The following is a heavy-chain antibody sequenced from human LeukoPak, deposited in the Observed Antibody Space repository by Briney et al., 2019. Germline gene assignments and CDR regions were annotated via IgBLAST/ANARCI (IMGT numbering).Heavy chain of an antibody. D-gene: IGHD1-26*01. CDR2: ISTSGSPI. J-gene: IGHJ4*02. Sequence: GGSLRLSCAASGFTFSSYYMSWIRQAPGKGLELLSYISTSGSPISYADSVKGRFTISRDNAKNSLYLQVNSLRAEDTGVYYCARVDQIVADGTVGYWGQGTLVTVS. CDR3: ARVDQIVADGTVGY. V-gene: IGHV3-11*01. CDR1: GFTFSSYY.